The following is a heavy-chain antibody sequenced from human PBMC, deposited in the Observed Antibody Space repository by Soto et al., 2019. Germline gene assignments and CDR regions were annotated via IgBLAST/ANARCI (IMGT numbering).Heavy chain of an antibody. CDR2: INTNSGNT. Sequence: KVSCKGSGYAFTSCDISLVRQGKGPGLEWMGWINTNSGNTDYAQKFQVRVTMTRTTSISTAYMELSSLRSEDTAVYYCARGRYCGGDCYYDAFDIWGQGTMVTVSS. CDR1: GYAFTSCD. CDR3: ARGRYCGGDCYYDAFDI. D-gene: IGHD2-21*01. J-gene: IGHJ3*02. V-gene: IGHV1-8*01.